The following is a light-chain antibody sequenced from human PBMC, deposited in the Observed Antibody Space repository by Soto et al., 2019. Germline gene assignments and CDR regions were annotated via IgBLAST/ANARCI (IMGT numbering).Light chain of an antibody. CDR2: AND. CDR3: QSYDNSLLAYV. Sequence: QSVLTQPPSVSGAPGQRLTISCDGTSSNIGAGFDVHWYQQLPGTAPKLLIYANDDRPSGVPDRFSGSTSGTSASLAITGLQAEDAADYYCQSYDNSLLAYVFGGGTKLTVL. J-gene: IGLJ2*01. V-gene: IGLV1-40*01. CDR1: SSNIGAGFD.